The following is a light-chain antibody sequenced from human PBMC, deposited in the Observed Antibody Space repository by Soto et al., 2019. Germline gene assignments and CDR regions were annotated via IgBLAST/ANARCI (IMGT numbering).Light chain of an antibody. Sequence: DIQMTHSPSTLSASVGDRVTITCRASQTISSWLAWYQQKPGKAPKLLIYKASSLESGVPSRFSGSGSGTDFTLSISSLQPDDFATYYCQQYNDYSTFGQGTKVEIK. CDR1: QTISSW. J-gene: IGKJ1*01. CDR2: KAS. V-gene: IGKV1-5*03. CDR3: QQYNDYST.